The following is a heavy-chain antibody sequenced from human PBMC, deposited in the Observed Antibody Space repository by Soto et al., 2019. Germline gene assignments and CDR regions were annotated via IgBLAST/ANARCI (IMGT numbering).Heavy chain of an antibody. Sequence: SETLSLTCAVSGYSISSGYYWGWIRQPPGKGLEWIGSIYHSGSTYYNPSLKSRVTTSVDTSKNQFSLKLSSVTAADTAVYYCARDWGTPGYFDYWGQGTLVTVSS. D-gene: IGHD3-16*01. CDR3: ARDWGTPGYFDY. CDR2: IYHSGST. CDR1: GYSISSGYY. J-gene: IGHJ4*02. V-gene: IGHV4-38-2*02.